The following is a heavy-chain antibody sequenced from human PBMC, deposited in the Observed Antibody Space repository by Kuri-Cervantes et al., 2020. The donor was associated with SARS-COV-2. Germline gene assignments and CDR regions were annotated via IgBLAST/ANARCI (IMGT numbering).Heavy chain of an antibody. J-gene: IGHJ5*02. Sequence: ASVKVSCKASGYTLTELSMHWVRQAPGKGREWMGGFDPEDGETIYAQKFQGRVTMTEDTSTDTAYMELSSLRSEDTAVYYCVTGSPWGDYRGWFDPWGQGTLVTVSS. CDR3: VTGSPWGDYRGWFDP. V-gene: IGHV1-24*01. CDR2: FDPEDGET. D-gene: IGHD4-17*01. CDR1: GYTLTELS.